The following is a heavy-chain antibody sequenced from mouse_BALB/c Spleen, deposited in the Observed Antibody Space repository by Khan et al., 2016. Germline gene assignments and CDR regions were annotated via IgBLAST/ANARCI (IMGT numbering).Heavy chain of an antibody. CDR1: GYTFTSYV. D-gene: IGHD2-2*01. J-gene: IGHJ2*01. Sequence: VQLKQSGPELVKPGASVKMSCKSSGYTFTSYVMHWVKQKPGQGLEWIGYIDPYNDGTKYNEKFKGKATLTSDKSSSTAYMELSSLTSEASAVYYCARRGYTGTYFDYWGQGTTLTVSS. CDR3: ARRGYTGTYFDY. CDR2: IDPYNDGT. V-gene: IGHV1S136*01.